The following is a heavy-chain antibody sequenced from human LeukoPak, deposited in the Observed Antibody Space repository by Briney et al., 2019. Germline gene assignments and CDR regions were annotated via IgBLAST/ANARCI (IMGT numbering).Heavy chain of an antibody. J-gene: IGHJ5*02. Sequence: LSXTCAXSGXSVSSNSVTWNWIRQSPSRGLEWLGRTYYRSTWYNDYAVSVRGRITVNPDTSKNQFSLHLNSVTPEDTAVYYCARRLTQYDCFDPWGQGILVTVSS. CDR3: ARRLTQYDCFDP. CDR1: GXSVSSNSVT. CDR2: TYYRSTWYN. D-gene: IGHD2-2*01. V-gene: IGHV6-1*01.